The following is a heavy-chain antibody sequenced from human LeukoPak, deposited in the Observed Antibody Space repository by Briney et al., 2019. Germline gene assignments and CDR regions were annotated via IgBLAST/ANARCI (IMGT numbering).Heavy chain of an antibody. CDR2: ISGSGTST. Sequence: PGGSLRLSCAASGFTFSSFAMSWVRQAPGKGLEWVSGISGSGTSTYYAESVSGRFTISRDNSKNTLYLQMNSLRAEDTAVYYCVRAYGDFQKNDYWGQGTLVTVSS. CDR3: VRAYGDFQKNDY. V-gene: IGHV3-23*01. D-gene: IGHD3-3*01. CDR1: GFTFSSFA. J-gene: IGHJ4*02.